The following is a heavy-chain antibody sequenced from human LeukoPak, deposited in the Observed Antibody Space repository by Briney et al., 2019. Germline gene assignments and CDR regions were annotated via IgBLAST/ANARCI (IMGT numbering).Heavy chain of an antibody. CDR3: VLRGAVAAADF. D-gene: IGHD6-19*01. CDR1: GFTFSSYW. J-gene: IGHJ4*02. CDR2: VNNDGSST. Sequence: GGSLRLPCAASGFTFSSYWMHWVRQAPGQGLVWVSRVNNDGSSTIYADSVKGRFTISRDNAKNTLYLQMNSLRAEDTAVYYCVLRGAVAAADFWGQGTLVTVSS. V-gene: IGHV3-74*01.